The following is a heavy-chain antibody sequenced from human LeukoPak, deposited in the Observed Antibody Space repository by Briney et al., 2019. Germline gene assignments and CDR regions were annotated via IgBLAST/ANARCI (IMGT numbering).Heavy chain of an antibody. D-gene: IGHD2-15*01. CDR2: ISGSGSTI. CDR3: ANGGKGYCSGGSCYLYYFDY. V-gene: IGHV3-23*01. CDR1: GFTFSSYA. Sequence: PGGSLRLSCAASGFTFSSYAMSWVRQAPGKGLEWVSAISGSGSTIYYADSVKGRFTISRDNARNSLYLQMNSLRAEDTAVYYCANGGKGYCSGGSCYLYYFDYWGQGTLVTVSS. J-gene: IGHJ4*02.